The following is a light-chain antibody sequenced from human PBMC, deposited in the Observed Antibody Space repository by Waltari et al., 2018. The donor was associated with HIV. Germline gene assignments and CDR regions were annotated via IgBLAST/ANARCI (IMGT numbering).Light chain of an antibody. CDR1: TPNNGEHF. J-gene: IGLJ2*01. V-gene: IGLV1-51*02. Sequence: QSVLTQPPSVSAAPGQQVTISCSGSTPNNGEHFVSWSQQLPGTAPRLLIYKNHHRPSGTPDRFSGSKSGTSATLGITGLQAGDEAVYFCGTWDNSLSAGVFGGGTTLTVL. CDR2: KNH. CDR3: GTWDNSLSAGV.